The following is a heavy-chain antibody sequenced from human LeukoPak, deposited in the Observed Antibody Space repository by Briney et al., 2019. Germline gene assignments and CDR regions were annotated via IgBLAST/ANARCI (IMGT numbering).Heavy chain of an antibody. J-gene: IGHJ4*02. CDR3: ARKEGGSSSSDF. CDR2: IIPIFGTA. CDR1: GGTFSSYA. V-gene: IGHV1-69*05. D-gene: IGHD6-6*01. Sequence: SVKVSCKASGGTFSSYAISWVRQAPGQGLEWMGRIIPIFGTANYAQKFQGRVTITTNEPTSTAYMKLSSLRSEDTAVYYCARKEGGSSSSDFWGQGNLVAVSS.